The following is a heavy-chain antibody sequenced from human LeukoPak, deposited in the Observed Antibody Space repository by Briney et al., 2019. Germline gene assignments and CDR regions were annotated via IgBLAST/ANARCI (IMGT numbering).Heavy chain of an antibody. D-gene: IGHD3-9*01. CDR3: ARDILTGYYPETGWFDP. CDR1: GYTFTSYY. J-gene: IGHJ5*02. CDR2: INPSGGST. Sequence: ASVKVSCKASGYTFTSYYMHWVRQAPGQGLEWMGIINPSGGSTSYAQKFQGRVTMTRGTSTSTVYMELSSLRSEDTAVYYCARDILTGYYPETGWFDPWGQGTLVTVSS. V-gene: IGHV1-46*03.